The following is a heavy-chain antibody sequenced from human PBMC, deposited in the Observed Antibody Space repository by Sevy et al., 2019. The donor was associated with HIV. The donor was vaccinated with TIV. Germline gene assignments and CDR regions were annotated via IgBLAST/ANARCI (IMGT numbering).Heavy chain of an antibody. CDR1: GGSISSYY. Sequence: SETLSLTCTVSGGSISSYYWSWILQPPGKELEWIGYIYYSGSTNYNPSLKSRVTISVDTSKNQFSLKLSSVTAADTAVYYCASSRNYYYMDVWGKGTTVTVSS. V-gene: IGHV4-59*01. CDR2: IYYSGST. CDR3: ASSRNYYYMDV. J-gene: IGHJ6*03.